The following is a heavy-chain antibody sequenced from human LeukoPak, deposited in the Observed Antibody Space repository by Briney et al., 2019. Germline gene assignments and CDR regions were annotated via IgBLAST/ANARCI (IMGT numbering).Heavy chain of an antibody. Sequence: ASVKVSCKASGGTFSSYAISWVRQAPGQGLEWMGGIIPIFGTANYAQKFQGRVTITADESTSTAYMELSSLRSEDTAVYYCARSCYRLQHKGPWDYWGQGTLVTVSS. J-gene: IGHJ4*02. CDR2: IIPIFGTA. CDR1: GGTFSSYA. CDR3: ARSCYRLQHKGPWDY. V-gene: IGHV1-69*13. D-gene: IGHD5-24*01.